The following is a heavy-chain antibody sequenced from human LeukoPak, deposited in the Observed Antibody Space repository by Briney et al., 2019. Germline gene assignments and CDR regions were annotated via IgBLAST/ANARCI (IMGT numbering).Heavy chain of an antibody. CDR3: AREAKELGATAFHM. Sequence: GGSLRLSCAASGFTFSDHNMNWIRQAPGKGLEWVSYISYSGHTIYYADSVKGRFTISRDNAKNSLYLQMNSLRAEDTAVYYCAREAKELGATAFHMWGQGTMVSVSS. V-gene: IGHV3-11*01. D-gene: IGHD1-26*01. CDR2: ISYSGHTI. J-gene: IGHJ3*02. CDR1: GFTFSDHN.